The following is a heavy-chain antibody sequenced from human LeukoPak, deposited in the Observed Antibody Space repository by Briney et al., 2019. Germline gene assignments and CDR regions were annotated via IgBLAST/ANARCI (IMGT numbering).Heavy chain of an antibody. D-gene: IGHD6-19*01. CDR3: ARSSPYSSGWAVWYFDY. Sequence: GGSLRLSCAASGFTFSSYAMYWVRQAPGKGLEYVSAISSNGGSTYYANSVKGRFTISIDNSKNTLYLQMGSLRAEDMAVYYCARSSPYSSGWAVWYFDYWGQGTLVTVSS. CDR1: GFTFSSYA. CDR2: ISSNGGST. J-gene: IGHJ4*02. V-gene: IGHV3-64*01.